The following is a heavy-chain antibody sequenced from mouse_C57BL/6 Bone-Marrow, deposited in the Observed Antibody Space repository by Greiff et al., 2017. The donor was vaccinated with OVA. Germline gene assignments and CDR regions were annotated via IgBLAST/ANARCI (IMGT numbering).Heavy chain of an antibody. CDR3: VVYYDYDRYFDV. D-gene: IGHD2-4*01. Sequence: EVKVVESGGGLVQPKGSLKLSCAASGFSFNTYAMNWVRQAPGKGLEWVARISSKSNNYATYYADSVKARFTISRDDSESMLYLQMNNLKTEDTAVDDCVVYYDYDRYFDVWGTGTTVTVSS. CDR1: GFSFNTYA. V-gene: IGHV10-1*01. J-gene: IGHJ1*03. CDR2: ISSKSNNYAT.